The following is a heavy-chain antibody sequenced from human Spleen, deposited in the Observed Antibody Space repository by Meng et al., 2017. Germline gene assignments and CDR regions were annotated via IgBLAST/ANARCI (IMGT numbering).Heavy chain of an antibody. Sequence: QPQLQESGPGLVKPSEALSLTFSVSGGSISTSGSYWGWIRQPPGKGLEWIGSIGHSGTTYYTPSLRRRVTVSIDTSKNQFSLEVTSVTAADTAVYYCGGNGDSDSFYIDSWGRGTLVTVSS. CDR3: GGNGDSDSFYIDS. CDR2: IGHSGTT. D-gene: IGHD2/OR15-2a*01. J-gene: IGHJ4*02. V-gene: IGHV4-39*01. CDR1: GGSISTSGSY.